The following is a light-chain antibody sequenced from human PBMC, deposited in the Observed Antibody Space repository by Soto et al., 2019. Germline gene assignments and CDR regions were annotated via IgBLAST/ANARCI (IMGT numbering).Light chain of an antibody. CDR1: QSVSSY. J-gene: IGKJ5*01. CDR2: DAS. CDR3: QQRSNWPVN. Sequence: IVLTHSPATLSLSPWERATLSFRASQSVSSYLAWYQQKPGQAPRLLIYDASTRATGIPARFSGSGSGTDFTLTISSLEPEDFAVYYCQQRSNWPVNFGQGTRLEIK. V-gene: IGKV3-11*01.